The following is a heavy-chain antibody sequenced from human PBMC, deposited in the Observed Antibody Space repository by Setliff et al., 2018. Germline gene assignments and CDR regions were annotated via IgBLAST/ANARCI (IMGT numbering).Heavy chain of an antibody. V-gene: IGHV3-64*02. CDR1: GFIFSNYA. CDR2: ISNDGRRT. CDR3: VRWVDGKADY. J-gene: IGHJ4*02. Sequence: PGGSLRLSCAASGFIFSNYAMHWVRQAPVRGLEYVSVISNDGRRTYYTDSVKGRFTISRDNSKNTLYLQMGSLRPEDMAVYYCVRWVDGKADYWGQGTLVTVSS.